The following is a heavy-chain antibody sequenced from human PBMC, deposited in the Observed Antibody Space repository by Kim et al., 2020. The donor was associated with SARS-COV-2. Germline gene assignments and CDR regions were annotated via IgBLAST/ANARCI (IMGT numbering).Heavy chain of an antibody. CDR3: TRLPHDISGYVGY. CDR2: IYHSGST. Sequence: SETLSLTCTVSGGTISNSFNYWGWIRQPPGKGLEWIGSIYHSGSTYDNPSLKSRVTISVDTSKNQFSVKLRSRTAADTAVYYCTRLPHDISGYVGYWGQGILVTVSS. D-gene: IGHD3-22*01. J-gene: IGHJ4*02. V-gene: IGHV4-39*01. CDR1: GGTISNSFNY.